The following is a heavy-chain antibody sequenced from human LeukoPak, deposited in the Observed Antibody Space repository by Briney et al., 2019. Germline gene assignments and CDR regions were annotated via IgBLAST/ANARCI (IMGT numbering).Heavy chain of an antibody. Sequence: GGSLRLSCAASGFTFSSYSMNWVRQAPGKGLEWVSSISSSSSYIYYADSVKGRFTISRDNAKDSLYLQMNSLRAEDTAVYYCARVSSSSSTYTDVWGKGTTVTVSS. J-gene: IGHJ6*03. CDR3: ARVSSSSSTYTDV. V-gene: IGHV3-21*01. D-gene: IGHD6-13*01. CDR1: GFTFSSYS. CDR2: ISSSSSYI.